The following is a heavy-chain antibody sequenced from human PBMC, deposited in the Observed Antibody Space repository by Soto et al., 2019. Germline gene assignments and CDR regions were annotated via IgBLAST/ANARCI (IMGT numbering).Heavy chain of an antibody. J-gene: IGHJ4*02. Sequence: QVQLVQSGAEVKKPGASVKVSCKASGYTFTSYGISWVRQAPGQGLEWMGWISAYNGNTNYAQKLQGRVTMTTDTSTSTAYRELRSLRSDDTAVYYCARDLGDYDSSGYYWAYFDYWGQGTLVTVSS. CDR1: GYTFTSYG. CDR2: ISAYNGNT. D-gene: IGHD3-22*01. V-gene: IGHV1-18*01. CDR3: ARDLGDYDSSGYYWAYFDY.